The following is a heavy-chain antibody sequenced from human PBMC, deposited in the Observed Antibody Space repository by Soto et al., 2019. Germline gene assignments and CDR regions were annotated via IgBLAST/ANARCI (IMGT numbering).Heavy chain of an antibody. CDR2: IYSTGST. J-gene: IGHJ4*02. CDR3: ARSFYYGSGSAHNDLGY. CDR1: GGSISGYY. D-gene: IGHD3-10*01. Sequence: PSETLSLTCTISGGSISGYYWNWIRQPAGKGLEWIGRIYSTGSTKFNPSLKSRVTMSVDTSENQFSLKLTSVTAADTALYYCARSFYYGSGSAHNDLGYWGQGTLVTVSS. V-gene: IGHV4-4*07.